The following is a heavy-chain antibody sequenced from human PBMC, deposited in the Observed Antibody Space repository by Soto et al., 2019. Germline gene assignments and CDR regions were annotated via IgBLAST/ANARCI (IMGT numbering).Heavy chain of an antibody. V-gene: IGHV4-39*01. D-gene: IGHD6-19*01. CDR2: IYYSGST. CDR3: ARGRYSSGWYDYFDY. CDR1: GGSISTSRSY. Sequence: SETLSLTCSVSGGSISTSRSYWAWIRQPPGKGLEWIADIYYSGSTYYNPSLKSRVTISVDTSKNQFSLKLSSVTAADTAVYYCARGRYSSGWYDYFDYWGQGTLVTVSS. J-gene: IGHJ4*02.